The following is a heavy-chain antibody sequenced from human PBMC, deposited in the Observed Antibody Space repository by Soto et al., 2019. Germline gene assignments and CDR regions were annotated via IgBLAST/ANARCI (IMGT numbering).Heavy chain of an antibody. CDR1: GYTFTSYA. V-gene: IGHV1-3*01. J-gene: IGHJ4*02. CDR2: INAGNGNT. CDR3: ARGCSIAVAGILGY. D-gene: IGHD6-19*01. Sequence: QVQLVQSGAEVKKPGASVKVSCKASGYTFTSYAMHWVRQAPGQRLEWMGWINAGNGNTKYSQKFQGRVTITRDTSASTAYMELSSLRSEDTAVYYCARGCSIAVAGILGYWGQGTLVTVSS.